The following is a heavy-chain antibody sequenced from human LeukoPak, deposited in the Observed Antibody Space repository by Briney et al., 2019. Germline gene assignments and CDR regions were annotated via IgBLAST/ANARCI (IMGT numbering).Heavy chain of an antibody. CDR3: ARSLRASYFDL. J-gene: IGHJ2*01. CDR1: GGSFSGYY. Sequence: SETLSLTCAVYGGSFSGYYWSWIRQPPGKGLEWIGEINHSGSTNYNPSLKSRVTISVDTSKNQFSLKLSSVTAADTAVYYCARSLRASYFDLWGRGTLVTVSS. V-gene: IGHV4-34*01. CDR2: INHSGST.